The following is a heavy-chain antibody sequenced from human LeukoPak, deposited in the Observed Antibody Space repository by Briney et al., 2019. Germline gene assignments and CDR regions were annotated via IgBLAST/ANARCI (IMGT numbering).Heavy chain of an antibody. J-gene: IGHJ4*02. V-gene: IGHV1-46*01. CDR2: INPSGGST. CDR3: ATDLLGCSSTSCSSS. Sequence: ASVKVSCKASGYTFTSYYMHWVRQAPGQGLEWMGIINPSGGSTSYAQKFQGRVTMTEDTSTDTAYMELSSLRSEDTAVYYCATDLLGCSSTSCSSSWGQGTLVTVSS. CDR1: GYTFTSYY. D-gene: IGHD2-2*01.